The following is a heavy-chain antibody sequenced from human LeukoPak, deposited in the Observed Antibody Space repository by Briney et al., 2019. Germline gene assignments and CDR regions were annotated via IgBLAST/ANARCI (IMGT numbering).Heavy chain of an antibody. CDR2: FDPEDGET. CDR3: ASTGSGYDYREEVNFDY. D-gene: IGHD5-12*01. V-gene: IGHV1-24*01. CDR1: GYTLTELS. J-gene: IGHJ4*02. Sequence: ASVKVSCKVSGYTLTELSMHWVRQAPGNGLEWRGGFDPEDGETIYAQKFQGRVTMTEDTSTDTAYMELSRMRSEDTAVYYCASTGSGYDYREEVNFDYWGQGTLVTVSS.